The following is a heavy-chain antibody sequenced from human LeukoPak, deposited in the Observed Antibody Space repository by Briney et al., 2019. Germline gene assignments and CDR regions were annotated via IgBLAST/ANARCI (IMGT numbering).Heavy chain of an antibody. CDR3: ASPGPLYGPEMGACYI. CDR1: GGSISSYY. D-gene: IGHD3-10*01. J-gene: IGHJ3*02. Sequence: SETLSLTCTVSGGSISSYYWSWIRQPPGKGLEWVGYIYYSGSTNYNPSLKSRVTISVDTSKNQFSLKLSSVTAADTAVYYCASPGPLYGPEMGACYIWGQGTMVTVSS. CDR2: IYYSGST. V-gene: IGHV4-59*08.